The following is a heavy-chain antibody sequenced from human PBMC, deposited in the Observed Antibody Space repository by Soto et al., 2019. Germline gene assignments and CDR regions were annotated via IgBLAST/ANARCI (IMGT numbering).Heavy chain of an antibody. Sequence: QVQLQESGPGLVKPSQTLSLTCTVSGGSISSGGYCWSWIRQHPGKGLEWIGDIYYSGSTYYNPSLKSRGTISVDTSKNQFSLKLSSVTAADTAVYYCARGYNYSIPNWFDPWGQGTLVTVSS. D-gene: IGHD4-4*01. CDR1: GGSISSGGYC. CDR3: ARGYNYSIPNWFDP. CDR2: IYYSGST. J-gene: IGHJ5*02. V-gene: IGHV4-31*03.